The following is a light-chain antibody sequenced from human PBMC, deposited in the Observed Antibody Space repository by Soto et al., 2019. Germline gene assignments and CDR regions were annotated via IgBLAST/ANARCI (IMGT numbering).Light chain of an antibody. CDR3: AAWDDSLSGYV. CDR1: SSNIGINY. J-gene: IGLJ1*01. CDR2: SNN. Sequence: QSVLTQQPSASGTPGQRVTISCSGSSSNIGINYVYWYQQLPGTAPKLLIYSNNQRPSGVPDRFSGSKSGTSASLAISGLRSEDEADYYCAAWDDSLSGYVFGTGTKVTVL. V-gene: IGLV1-47*02.